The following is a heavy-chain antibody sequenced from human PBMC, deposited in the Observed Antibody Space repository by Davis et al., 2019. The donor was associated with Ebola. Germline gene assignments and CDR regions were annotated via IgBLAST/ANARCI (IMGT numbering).Heavy chain of an antibody. Sequence: PGGSLRLSCAGSGFTFTNFGMHGVRQAPGKGLGWVAFIQYDASAQYYADSLKGRFTISRDNSKNMVDLQFNSLRTEDTAVYYCARDGPLGNVWGQGTLVTVSA. CDR1: GFTFTNFG. CDR3: ARDGPLGNV. D-gene: IGHD1-1*01. CDR2: IQYDASAQ. J-gene: IGHJ4*02. V-gene: IGHV3-30*02.